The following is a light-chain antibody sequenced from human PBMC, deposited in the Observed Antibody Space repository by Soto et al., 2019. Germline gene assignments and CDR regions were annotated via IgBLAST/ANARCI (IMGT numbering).Light chain of an antibody. CDR2: DAS. V-gene: IGKV3-11*01. CDR1: QNVRSN. CDR3: QQRSTWPT. J-gene: IGKJ5*01. Sequence: EILLTQSPGTLSLSPGERATLSCRASQNVRSNLAWYQQKPGQAPRLLIYDASVRATGTPARLSGSGSGTAFTLTISSLEPEDFALYYCQQRSTWPTFGQGTRLEIK.